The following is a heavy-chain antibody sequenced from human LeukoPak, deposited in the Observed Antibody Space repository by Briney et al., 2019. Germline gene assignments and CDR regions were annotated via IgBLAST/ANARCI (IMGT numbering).Heavy chain of an antibody. J-gene: IGHJ4*02. CDR1: GFTFSSYA. CDR3: AGEYSSSSGSVSDC. V-gene: IGHV3-23*01. CDR2: ISGSGGST. Sequence: PGGSLRLSCAASGFTFSSYAMSWVRQAPGKGLEWVSAISGSGGSTYYADSVKGRFTISRDNSKNTLYLQMNSLRDEDTAVYYCAGEYSSSSGSVSDCWGQGTLVTVSS. D-gene: IGHD6-6*01.